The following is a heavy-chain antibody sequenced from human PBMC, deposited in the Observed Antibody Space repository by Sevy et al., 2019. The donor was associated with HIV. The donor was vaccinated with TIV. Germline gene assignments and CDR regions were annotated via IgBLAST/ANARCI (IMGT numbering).Heavy chain of an antibody. Sequence: GPSVKVSCKASGYTFTRYGITWVRQAPGQGLEWMGWTSAYNGNTNYAQKVQGRVTMTTDMSTSIAYMELRSLKSDDTAMYYCARDRNNYDSSGYPKGMDVWGQGTTVTVSS. CDR1: GYTFTRYG. V-gene: IGHV1-18*01. J-gene: IGHJ6*02. D-gene: IGHD3-22*01. CDR2: TSAYNGNT. CDR3: ARDRNNYDSSGYPKGMDV.